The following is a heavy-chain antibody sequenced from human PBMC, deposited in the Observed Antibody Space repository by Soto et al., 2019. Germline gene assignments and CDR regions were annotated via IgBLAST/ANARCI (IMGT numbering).Heavy chain of an antibody. D-gene: IGHD1-7*01. CDR3: ATSWTGTTERKYYFDY. Sequence: PSETLSLTCAVYGGSFSGYYWSWIRQPPGKGLEWIGEINHSGSTNYNPSLKSRVTISVDTSKNQFSLKLSSVTAADTAVYYCATSWTGTTERKYYFDYWGQGTLVTVSS. J-gene: IGHJ4*02. CDR2: INHSGST. CDR1: GGSFSGYY. V-gene: IGHV4-34*01.